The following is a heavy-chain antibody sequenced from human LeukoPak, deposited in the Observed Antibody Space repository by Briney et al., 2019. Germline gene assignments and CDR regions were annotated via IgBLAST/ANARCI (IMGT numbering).Heavy chain of an antibody. D-gene: IGHD4-17*01. CDR1: GFTFSAYA. Sequence: GGSLRLSCTASGFTFSAYAMMWVRQAPGRGPEWVSAIRGGGGSAFYADSVKGRFTIFRDNSKYTLFLQMNSLRAEDTAVYYCARDPNGDYIGAFDMWGLGTMVTVSS. CDR3: ARDPNGDYIGAFDM. J-gene: IGHJ3*02. V-gene: IGHV3-23*01. CDR2: IRGGGGSA.